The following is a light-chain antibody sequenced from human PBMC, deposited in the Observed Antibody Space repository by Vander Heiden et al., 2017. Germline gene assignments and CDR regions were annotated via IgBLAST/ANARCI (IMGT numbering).Light chain of an antibody. J-gene: IGKJ2*01. CDR2: EAY. CDR1: QIISNNY. V-gene: IGKV3D-20*01. CDR3: QHYDNSPPYT. Sequence: ESLLTQYPATLSLPSEDRATLPGGASQIISNNYLAWYQQKPGLAPRLLIYEAYSRAAGIPDRFSGSGSGTDFTLTINRLEPEDFGIYYCQHYDNSPPYTFGQGTKLEIK.